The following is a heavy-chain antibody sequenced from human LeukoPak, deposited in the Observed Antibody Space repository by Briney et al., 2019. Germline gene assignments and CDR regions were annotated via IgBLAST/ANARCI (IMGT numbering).Heavy chain of an antibody. CDR1: GYRFTNYW. J-gene: IGHJ3*02. Sequence: GESLKISCQGSGYRFTNYWIDWVRQMPGKGLEWMGVIYPGDSDTRYSPSFQGQVTISADKSISTAYLQWSSLKASDTAMYYCARIVGYCSGGSCENVFDIWGQGTMVTVSS. D-gene: IGHD2-15*01. V-gene: IGHV5-51*01. CDR2: IYPGDSDT. CDR3: ARIVGYCSGGSCENVFDI.